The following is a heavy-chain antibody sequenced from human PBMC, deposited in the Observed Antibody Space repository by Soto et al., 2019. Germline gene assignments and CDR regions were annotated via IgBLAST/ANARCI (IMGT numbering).Heavy chain of an antibody. J-gene: IGHJ3*02. CDR1: GGSISSGGYY. CDR3: ARLLYDIITGDYDAFDI. V-gene: IGHV4-31*03. CDR2: IYYSGST. D-gene: IGHD3-9*01. Sequence: SETLSLTCTVSGGSISSGGYYWSWIRQHPGKGLEWIGYIYYSGSTYYNPSLKSRVTISVDTSKNQFSLKLGSVTAADTAVYYCARLLYDIITGDYDAFDICGQGTMVTISS.